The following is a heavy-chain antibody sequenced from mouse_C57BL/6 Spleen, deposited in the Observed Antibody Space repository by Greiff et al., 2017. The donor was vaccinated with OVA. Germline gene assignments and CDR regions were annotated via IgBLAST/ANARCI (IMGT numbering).Heavy chain of an antibody. CDR3: ASDYGSSYGDY. CDR1: GYSFTSYY. D-gene: IGHD1-1*01. CDR2: IYPGSGNT. Sequence: QVQLQQSGPELVKPGASVKISCKASGYSFTSYYIHWVQQRPGQGLEWIGWIYPGSGNTKYNEKFKGKATLTADTSSSTAYMQLSSLTSEDSAVYYCASDYGSSYGDYWGQGTTLTVSS. J-gene: IGHJ2*01. V-gene: IGHV1-66*01.